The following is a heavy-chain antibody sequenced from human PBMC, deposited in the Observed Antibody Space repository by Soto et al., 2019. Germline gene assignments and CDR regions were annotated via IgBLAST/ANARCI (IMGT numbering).Heavy chain of an antibody. Sequence: SETLSLTCTVSGGSISSYYWSWIRQPPGKGLEWIGYIYYSGSTNYNPSLKSRVTISVDTSKNQFSLKLSSVTAADTAVYYCARNGSYYDFWSGYYFGGGMDVWGKGTTVTVSS. J-gene: IGHJ6*04. D-gene: IGHD3-3*01. CDR2: IYYSGST. CDR3: ARNGSYYDFWSGYYFGGGMDV. V-gene: IGHV4-59*12. CDR1: GGSISSYY.